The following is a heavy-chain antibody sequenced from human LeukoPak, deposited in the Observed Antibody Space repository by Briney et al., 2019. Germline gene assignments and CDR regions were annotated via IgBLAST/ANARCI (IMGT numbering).Heavy chain of an antibody. CDR3: ARDSEVGSFDP. CDR1: DYSISSDDYY. V-gene: IGHV4-30-4*07. CDR2: IYHSGSA. J-gene: IGHJ5*02. D-gene: IGHD1-26*01. Sequence: SETLSLTCTVSDYSISSDDYYWGWIRQPPGKGLEWIGHIYHSGSAYYNPSLKSRVTISVDTSKSQFSLNLSSVTAADTAFYYCARDSEVGSFDPWGQGTLVTVSS.